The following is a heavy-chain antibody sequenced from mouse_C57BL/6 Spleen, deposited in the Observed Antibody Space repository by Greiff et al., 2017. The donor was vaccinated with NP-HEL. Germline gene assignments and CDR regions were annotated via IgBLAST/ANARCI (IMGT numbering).Heavy chain of an antibody. CDR3: AYLQSVAY. D-gene: IGHD2-1*01. CDR2: IYPGDGDT. Sequence: VKLMESGPELVKPGASVKISCKASGYAFSSSWMNWVKQRPGKGLEWIGRIYPGDGDTNYNGKFKGKATLTADKSSSTAYMQLSSLTSEDSAVYFCAYLQSVAYWGQGTLVTVSA. J-gene: IGHJ3*01. CDR1: GYAFSSSW. V-gene: IGHV1-82*01.